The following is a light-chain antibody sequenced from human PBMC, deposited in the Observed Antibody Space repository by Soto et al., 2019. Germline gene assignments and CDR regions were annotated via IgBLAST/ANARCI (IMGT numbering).Light chain of an antibody. CDR2: AAS. CDR3: QQYNDAPWT. J-gene: IGKJ1*01. CDR1: KGISNY. Sequence: DIQMTQSPSSLSASVGDRVTITCRASKGISNYCAWYQQKPGKVPKLLIYAASTLQSGVPSRFSGSGSGTDFTLTISSLQPEDVATYYCQQYNDAPWTFGPGIKVEIK. V-gene: IGKV1-27*01.